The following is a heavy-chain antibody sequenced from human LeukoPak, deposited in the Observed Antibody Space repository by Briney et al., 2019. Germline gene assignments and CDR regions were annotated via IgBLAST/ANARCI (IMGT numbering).Heavy chain of an antibody. D-gene: IGHD3-3*01. V-gene: IGHV3-74*01. J-gene: IGHJ4*02. CDR3: TRDFDFSSAI. Sequence: GGSLRLSCAASGFTFSVFWMFWVRQAPGQGLVWVSHISPDGRSTNYADSVKGRFTISRDNARNTLYLQLNSLRAEDTAVYYCTRDFDFSSAIWGQGTLVTVSS. CDR2: ISPDGRST. CDR1: GFTFSVFW.